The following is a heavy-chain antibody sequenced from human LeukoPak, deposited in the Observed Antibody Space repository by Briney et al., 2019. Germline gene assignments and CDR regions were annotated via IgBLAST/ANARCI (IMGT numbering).Heavy chain of an antibody. CDR3: ARGAELLSAFDI. CDR2: ISHSGST. D-gene: IGHD1-7*01. J-gene: IGHJ3*02. V-gene: IGHV4-34*01. Sequence: SETLSLTCAVYGGSFSGYYWSWIRQPPGKGLEWIGEISHSGSTNYNPSLKSRVTISVDTSKNQFSLKLSSVTAADTAVYYCARGAELLSAFDIWGQGTMVTVSS. CDR1: GGSFSGYY.